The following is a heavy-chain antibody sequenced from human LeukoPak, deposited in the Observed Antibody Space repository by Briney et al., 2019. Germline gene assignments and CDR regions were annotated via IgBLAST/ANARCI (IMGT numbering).Heavy chain of an antibody. CDR2: IKQDGSEQ. CDR1: GFTFSSYW. J-gene: IGHJ4*02. V-gene: IGHV3-7*01. Sequence: TGGSLRLSCAASGFTFSSYWMNWVRQAPGKGLEWVANIKQDGSEQYYVDSVKGRFTISSDNAKNLLYLQMNSLRAEDTAVYYCARPFSHSSGWYYDYWGQGTLVTVSS. D-gene: IGHD6-19*01. CDR3: ARPFSHSSGWYYDY.